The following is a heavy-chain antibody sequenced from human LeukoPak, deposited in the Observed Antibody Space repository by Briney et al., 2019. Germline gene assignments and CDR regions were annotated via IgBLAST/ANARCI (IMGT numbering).Heavy chain of an antibody. J-gene: IGHJ4*02. CDR1: GGSISSYY. V-gene: IGHV4-59*01. CDR3: ARDTSGYRRGSFDY. D-gene: IGHD3-22*01. Sequence: SETLSLTCTVSGGSISSYYWSWIRQPPGKGLEWIGYIYYSGSTNYNPSLKSRVTISVDTSNNQFSLELSSVTAAVTAVYYCARDTSGYRRGSFDYWGQGTLVTVSS. CDR2: IYYSGST.